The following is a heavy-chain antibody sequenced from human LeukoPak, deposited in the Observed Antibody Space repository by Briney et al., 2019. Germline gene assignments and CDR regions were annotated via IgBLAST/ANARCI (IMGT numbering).Heavy chain of an antibody. J-gene: IGHJ4*02. CDR2: IYPGDSNT. D-gene: IGHD3-10*01. Sequence: GESLKISCQASGYTFTTYWIAWVRQMPGKGLEWMGIIYPGDSNTRYSPSFQGQVTISADRSISTAYLQWRSLKASDSAMYYCARVMAMVRYFDYWGQGALVTVSS. CDR1: GYTFTTYW. CDR3: ARVMAMVRYFDY. V-gene: IGHV5-51*01.